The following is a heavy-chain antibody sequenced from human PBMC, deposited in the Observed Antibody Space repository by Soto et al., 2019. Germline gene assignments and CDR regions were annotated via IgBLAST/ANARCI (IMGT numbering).Heavy chain of an antibody. CDR3: EKRDQYYYDSSGYGY. CDR1: GFTFSSYA. CDR2: ISGSGGST. V-gene: IGHV3-23*01. J-gene: IGHJ4*02. Sequence: GGSLRLSCAASGFTFSSYAMSWVRQAPGKGLEWVSAISGSGGSTYYADSVKGRFTISRDNSKNTLYLQMNSLRAEDTAVYYCEKRDQYYYDSSGYGYWGQGTLVTVSS. D-gene: IGHD3-22*01.